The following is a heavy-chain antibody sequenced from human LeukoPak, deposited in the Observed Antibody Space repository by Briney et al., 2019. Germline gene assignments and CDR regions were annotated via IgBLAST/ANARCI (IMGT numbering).Heavy chain of an antibody. CDR2: INHSGST. CDR3: ATALVYGDYGVPKYFDY. D-gene: IGHD4-17*01. V-gene: IGHV4-34*01. Sequence: SETLSLTCAVYGGSFSGYYWSWIRQPPGKGLEWIGEINHSGSTNYNPSLKSRVTISVDTSKNQFSLKLSSVTAADTAVYYCATALVYGDYGVPKYFDYWGQGTLVTVSS. CDR1: GGSFSGYY. J-gene: IGHJ4*02.